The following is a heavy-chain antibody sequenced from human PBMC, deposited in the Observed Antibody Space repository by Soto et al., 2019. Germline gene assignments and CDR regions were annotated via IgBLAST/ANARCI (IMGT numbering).Heavy chain of an antibody. V-gene: IGHV4-34*01. CDR1: GGSFSGYY. Sequence: LSLTCAVYGGSFSGYYWSWIRQPPGKGLEWIGEINHSGSTNYNPSLKSRVTISVDTSKNQFSLELSSVTAADTAVYYCARAYYYGSGSYYTPVPFDYWGQGTLVTVSS. D-gene: IGHD3-10*01. CDR3: ARAYYYGSGSYYTPVPFDY. CDR2: INHSGST. J-gene: IGHJ4*02.